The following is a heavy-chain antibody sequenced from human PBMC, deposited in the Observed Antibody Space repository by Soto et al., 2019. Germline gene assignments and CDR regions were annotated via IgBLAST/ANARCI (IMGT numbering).Heavy chain of an antibody. CDR3: ASAEYYYDTSGWYY. Sequence: PGGSLRLSCAASGFTFNSYSMNWVRQAPGKGLEWVSSISSSSSYIYYADSVKGRFTISRDNAKNSLYLQMNSLRAEDTAVYYCASAEYYYDTSGWYYWGQGTLVTVSS. CDR2: ISSSSSYI. D-gene: IGHD3-22*01. V-gene: IGHV3-21*01. J-gene: IGHJ4*02. CDR1: GFTFNSYS.